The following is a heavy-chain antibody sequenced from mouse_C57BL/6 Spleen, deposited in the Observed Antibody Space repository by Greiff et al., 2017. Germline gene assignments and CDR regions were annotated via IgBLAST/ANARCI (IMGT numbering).Heavy chain of an antibody. Sequence: QVQLQQSGAELVRPGTSVKVSCKASGYAFTNYLIEWVKQRPGPGLEWIGVINPGSGATNYNEKFKGKATLTADKSSSTAYMQLSSLTSEDSAVYFCARSDSNWYFDVWGTGTTVTVSS. D-gene: IGHD2-5*01. CDR3: ARSDSNWYFDV. J-gene: IGHJ1*03. V-gene: IGHV1-54*01. CDR2: INPGSGAT. CDR1: GYAFTNYL.